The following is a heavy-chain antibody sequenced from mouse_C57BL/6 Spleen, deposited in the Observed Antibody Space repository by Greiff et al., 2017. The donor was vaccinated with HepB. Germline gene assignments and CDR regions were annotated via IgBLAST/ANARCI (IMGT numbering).Heavy chain of an antibody. CDR3: ARDGPGWFAY. V-gene: IGHV5-4*01. J-gene: IGHJ3*01. Sequence: EVQVVESGGGLVKPGGSLKLSCAASGFTFSSYAMSWVRQTPEKRLEWVATISDGGSYTYYPDTVKGRFTISRDNAKNNLYLQMSHLKSEDTAMYYCARDGPGWFAYWGQGTLVTVSA. CDR2: ISDGGSYT. CDR1: GFTFSSYA.